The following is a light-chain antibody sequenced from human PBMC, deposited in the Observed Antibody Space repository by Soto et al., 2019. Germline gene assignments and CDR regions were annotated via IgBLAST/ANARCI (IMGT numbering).Light chain of an antibody. CDR2: SSS. V-gene: IGKV1-39*01. Sequence: DIQMTQSPSSLSASVGYRVTITCRASHSIRNDLGWYQQKPGKAPKRLICSSSSLQSGAPPRFSGSGYGTEFTLTISSLEPADFATYYCQQSYSTPPVGQGTKVDIK. CDR3: QQSYSTPP. J-gene: IGKJ2*01. CDR1: HSIRND.